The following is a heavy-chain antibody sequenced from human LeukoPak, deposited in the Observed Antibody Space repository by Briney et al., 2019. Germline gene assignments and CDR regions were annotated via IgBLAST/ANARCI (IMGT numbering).Heavy chain of an antibody. CDR3: ARGGSSSGWPFGY. Sequence: ASVKVSCKASGYTFTGYYIHWMRQAPGQGLEWMGWINPNSGGTNYAQKFQGRVTMTRDTSISTAYMELSRLRSDDTAVYYCARGGSSSGWPFGYWGQGTLVTVSS. J-gene: IGHJ4*02. V-gene: IGHV1-2*02. CDR1: GYTFTGYY. CDR2: INPNSGGT. D-gene: IGHD6-19*01.